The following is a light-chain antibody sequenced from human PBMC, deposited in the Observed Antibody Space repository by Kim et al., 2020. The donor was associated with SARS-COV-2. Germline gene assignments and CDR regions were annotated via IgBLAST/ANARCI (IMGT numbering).Light chain of an antibody. CDR3: QQYSNYPWT. Sequence: ASVGDRVTLSCRASQTVRSWLAWYQQKPGKAPKLLIYMASSLESGVPSRFSGSGSGTEFTLTISSLQPDDFATYYCQQYSNYPWTFGQGTKVDIK. J-gene: IGKJ1*01. CDR1: QTVRSW. CDR2: MAS. V-gene: IGKV1-5*03.